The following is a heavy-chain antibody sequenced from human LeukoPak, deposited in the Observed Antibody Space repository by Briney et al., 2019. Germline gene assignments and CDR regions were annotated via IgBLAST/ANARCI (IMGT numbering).Heavy chain of an antibody. V-gene: IGHV3-7*01. J-gene: IGHJ4*02. CDR3: ARDFWGAYRVDYFDY. D-gene: IGHD3-3*01. CDR2: IKQDGSET. Sequence: GGSLRLSCAASGFTFRNYWMSWVRRAPGKGREGVANIKQDGSETYYVDSLRGRFTISRDNAKKSLYLQMNSLRAEDTAVYYCARDFWGAYRVDYFDYWGQGTLVTVSS. CDR1: GFTFRNYW.